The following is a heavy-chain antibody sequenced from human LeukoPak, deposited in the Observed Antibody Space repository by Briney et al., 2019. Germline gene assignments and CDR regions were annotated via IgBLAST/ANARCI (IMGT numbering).Heavy chain of an antibody. J-gene: IGHJ3*02. D-gene: IGHD1-26*01. V-gene: IGHV5-51*01. Sequence: GESLKISCKGSGYSFTNYWIGWVRQMPGKGLEWMGIIYPGDSDTKYSPSFQGQVTISADKSSTTAYLQWSSLKASDTAMYYCARAPIIVGATGGAFDIWGQGTMVTVSS. CDR1: GYSFTNYW. CDR3: ARAPIIVGATGGAFDI. CDR2: IYPGDSDT.